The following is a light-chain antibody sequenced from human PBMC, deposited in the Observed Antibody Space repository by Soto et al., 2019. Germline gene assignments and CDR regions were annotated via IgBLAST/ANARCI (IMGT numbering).Light chain of an antibody. V-gene: IGLV2-14*01. CDR1: SSDVGGYKY. CDR2: EVT. CDR3: SSYTTSSTVV. Sequence: QSALTQPASVSGSPGQSITISCTGTSSDVGGYKYVSWYQQHPGKAPKLIIYEVTNRPSGVSNRFSGSKSGNTASLTISGLQAEDEADYYCSSYTTSSTVVFGGATKVTVL. J-gene: IGLJ2*01.